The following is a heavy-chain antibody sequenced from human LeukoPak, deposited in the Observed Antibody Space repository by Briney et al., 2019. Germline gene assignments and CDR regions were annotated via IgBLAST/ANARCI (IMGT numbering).Heavy chain of an antibody. J-gene: IGHJ4*02. CDR3: SGPYRAGTVMVSY. D-gene: IGHD5-18*01. CDR1: GFTFAGCG. V-gene: IGHV3-23*01. Sequence: GGSLRLSCAASGFTFAGCGMSWVRQAPGKGLEWVSAISGSGSSTFYADSVNGRFTISRDNSKNTLYLQINNLRADDTAIYYCSGPYRAGTVMVSYWGQGTLVTVSS. CDR2: ISGSGSST.